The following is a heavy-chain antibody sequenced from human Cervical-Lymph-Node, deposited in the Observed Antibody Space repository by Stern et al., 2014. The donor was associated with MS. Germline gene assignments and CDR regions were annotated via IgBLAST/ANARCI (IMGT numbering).Heavy chain of an antibody. J-gene: IGHJ5*01. CDR2: IIPLFGAA. CDR3: ARGAYCGGDCYWGWFDS. V-gene: IGHV1-69*01. CDR1: RDTFIDHS. Sequence: QLVQSGAEVKRPGSSVTVSCKSSRDTFIDHSISWVRRAPGHGLEWVGGIIPLFGAADYAQMFQGRVSITADESTTTAYMELSSLRSEDTAMYYCARGAYCGGDCYWGWFDSWGQGTLVTVSS. D-gene: IGHD2-21*02.